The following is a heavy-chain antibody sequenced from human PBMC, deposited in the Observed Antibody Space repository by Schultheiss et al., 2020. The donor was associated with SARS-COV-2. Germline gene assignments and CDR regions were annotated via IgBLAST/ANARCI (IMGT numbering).Heavy chain of an antibody. Sequence: TLSLTCTVSGGSISSYYWSWIRQPPGKGLEWIGSIYYSGSTYYNPSLKSRVTISVDTSKNQFSLKLSSVTAADTAVYYCARYAYDYIWGSYRPYAFDIWGQGTMVTVSS. CDR2: IYYSGST. V-gene: IGHV4-59*12. D-gene: IGHD3-16*02. J-gene: IGHJ3*02. CDR3: ARYAYDYIWGSYRPYAFDI. CDR1: GGSISSYY.